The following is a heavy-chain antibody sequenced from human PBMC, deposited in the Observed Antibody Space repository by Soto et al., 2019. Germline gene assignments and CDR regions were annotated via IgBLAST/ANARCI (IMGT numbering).Heavy chain of an antibody. CDR2: ITTGGAT. Sequence: GGSLRLSCAASGFRFSSYTVNWVRQAPGKGLEWVSYITTGGATFYPDSVKGRFIISRDNAKNSLYLQMNSLRDEDTAVYYCARDYIYAFDIWGQGTMVTVSS. V-gene: IGHV3-48*02. CDR1: GFRFSSYT. J-gene: IGHJ3*02. D-gene: IGHD3-10*01. CDR3: ARDYIYAFDI.